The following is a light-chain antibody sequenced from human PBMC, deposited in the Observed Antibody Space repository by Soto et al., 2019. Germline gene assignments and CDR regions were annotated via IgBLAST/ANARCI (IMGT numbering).Light chain of an antibody. J-gene: IGKJ1*01. CDR1: QSVITF. CDR3: EQTYRTPWT. CDR2: DAS. V-gene: IGKV1-39*01. Sequence: DIQMTQSPSSLSASVGDRVTVTCRASQSVITFLNWYQQKPGKVPKLLVYDASSLESGIPSRFSGSGSGTDFTLSISSLQPEDFATYYCEQTYRTPWTFGQGTKVEIK.